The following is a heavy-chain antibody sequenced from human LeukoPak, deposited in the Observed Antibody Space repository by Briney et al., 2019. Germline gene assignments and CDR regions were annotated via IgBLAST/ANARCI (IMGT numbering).Heavy chain of an antibody. J-gene: IGHJ5*01. D-gene: IGHD3-10*01. Sequence: SETLSLTCAVYGGSFSGYYWSWIRQPPGKGLEWIGEINHSGSTNYNPSLKSRVTISVDTSKNQFSLKLDSVIAADTAVYYCARGYYYGSGNLDSWGQGTLVTVSS. CDR3: ARGYYYGSGNLDS. V-gene: IGHV4-34*01. CDR1: GGSFSGYY. CDR2: INHSGST.